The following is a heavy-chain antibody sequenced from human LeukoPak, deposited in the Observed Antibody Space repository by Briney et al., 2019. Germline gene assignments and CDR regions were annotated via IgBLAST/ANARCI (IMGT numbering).Heavy chain of an antibody. D-gene: IGHD5-24*01. Sequence: GASVKVSCKASGYTFTGYYRHWVRQAPGQGLEWMGWINPNSGGTNYAQKFQGRVTMTRDTSISAVYMELSRLRSDDTAVYYCARDGTGVYNLVQYWGQGTLVTVSS. CDR2: INPNSGGT. V-gene: IGHV1-2*02. CDR1: GYTFTGYY. J-gene: IGHJ4*02. CDR3: ARDGTGVYNLVQY.